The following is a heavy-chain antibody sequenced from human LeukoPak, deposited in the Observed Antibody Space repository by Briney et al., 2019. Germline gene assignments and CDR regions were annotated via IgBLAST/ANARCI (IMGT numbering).Heavy chain of an antibody. D-gene: IGHD4-23*01. V-gene: IGHV3-20*04. CDR2: SNWNGDST. Sequence: PGGSLRLSCAASGVTFDDHGMSWVRQAPGKGLQWVSASNWNGDSTSFADSVKGRFTISRDNAKNSLYLQMNSLRAEDTALYYCARDGDTVLTRGYYYYMDVWGKGTTVTVSS. CDR3: ARDGDTVLTRGYYYYMDV. CDR1: GVTFDDHG. J-gene: IGHJ6*03.